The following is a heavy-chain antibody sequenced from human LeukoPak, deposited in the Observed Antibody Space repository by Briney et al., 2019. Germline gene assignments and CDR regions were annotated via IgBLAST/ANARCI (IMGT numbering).Heavy chain of an antibody. Sequence: SETLSLTCTVSGGSISSGSYYWSWIRQPAGKGLEWIGRIYTSGSTNYNPSLKSRVTISVDTSKNQFSLKLSSVTAADTAVYYCAREVPSYHWFDPWGQGTLVTVSS. CDR2: IYTSGST. J-gene: IGHJ5*02. CDR3: AREVPSYHWFDP. CDR1: GGSISSGSYY. D-gene: IGHD2-2*02. V-gene: IGHV4-61*02.